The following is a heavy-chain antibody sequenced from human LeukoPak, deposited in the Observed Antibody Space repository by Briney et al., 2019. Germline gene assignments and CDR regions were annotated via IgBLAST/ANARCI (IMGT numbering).Heavy chain of an antibody. CDR2: IYYSGST. CDR3: ARHGSSSLAYFDY. Sequence: SETLSLTCTVSGGSISSSSYYWGWIRQPPGKGLEWIGSIYYSGSTYYNPSLKSRVTISVDTSKNQFSLQLSSVTAADTAVYYCARHGSSSLAYFDYWGQGTLVTVSS. V-gene: IGHV4-39*01. J-gene: IGHJ4*02. D-gene: IGHD6-6*01. CDR1: GGSISSSSYY.